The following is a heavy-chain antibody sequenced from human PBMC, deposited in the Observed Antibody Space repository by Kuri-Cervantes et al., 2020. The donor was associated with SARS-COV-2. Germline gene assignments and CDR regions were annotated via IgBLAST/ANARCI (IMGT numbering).Heavy chain of an antibody. Sequence: GESLKISCAASGFTFRSYSMNWVRQAPGKGLEWVSFISSSSNYIYYADSLKGRFTISRDSAKNSLYLQMNSPRAEDTAVYYCARDGSRYSTSSFNYYYYMDVWGKGTTVTVSS. CDR2: ISSSSNYI. CDR1: GFTFRSYS. J-gene: IGHJ6*03. V-gene: IGHV3-21*01. D-gene: IGHD6-6*01. CDR3: ARDGSRYSTSSFNYYYYMDV.